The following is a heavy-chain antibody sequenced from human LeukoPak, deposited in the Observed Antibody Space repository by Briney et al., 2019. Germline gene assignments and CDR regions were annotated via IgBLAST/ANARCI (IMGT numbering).Heavy chain of an antibody. D-gene: IGHD5-18*01. CDR1: GFRFSSYD. Sequence: GGSLRLSCVGSGFRFSSYDMNWVRQAPGRGLEWLSYLTRTSSATWYADSVKGRFTIFRDNAKSSSYLQMNSLRVEDTAVYYCATGGSEYRSDWFDSWGQGILVNVAS. CDR3: ATGGSEYRSDWFDS. V-gene: IGHV3-48*01. J-gene: IGHJ5*01. CDR2: LTRTSSAT.